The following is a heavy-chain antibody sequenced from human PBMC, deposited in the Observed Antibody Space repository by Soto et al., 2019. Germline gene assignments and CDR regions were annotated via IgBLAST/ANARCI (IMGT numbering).Heavy chain of an antibody. Sequence: AGCLRLSCPPAGFTFTIYAMHCVRQAPGKGREWVPSLSGGCTKTNNAECVKGRFSIPRDNSTNTLWLQMNRLRAADTAIDFCAKDARGYNINRYFDYWGQATRVTVSS. CDR3: AKDARGYNINRYFDY. V-gene: IGHV3-23*01. CDR2: LSGGCTKT. J-gene: IGHJ4*02. CDR1: GFTFTIYA. D-gene: IGHD3-9*01.